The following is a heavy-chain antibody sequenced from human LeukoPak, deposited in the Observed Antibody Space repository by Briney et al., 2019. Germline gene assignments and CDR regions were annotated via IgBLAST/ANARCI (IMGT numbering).Heavy chain of an antibody. CDR1: GFTFSSYG. Sequence: GGSLRLSCAASGFTFSSYGMHWVRQAPGKGLEWVAVISYDGSNKYYADSVKGRFTISGDNSKNTLYLQMNSLRAEDTAVYYCAKTHCSGGSRYFLDYWGQGTLVTVSS. CDR2: ISYDGSNK. J-gene: IGHJ4*02. V-gene: IGHV3-30*18. CDR3: AKTHCSGGSRYFLDY. D-gene: IGHD2-15*01.